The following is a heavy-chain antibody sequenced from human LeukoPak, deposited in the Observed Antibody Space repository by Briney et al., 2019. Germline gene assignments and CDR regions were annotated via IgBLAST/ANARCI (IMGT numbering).Heavy chain of an antibody. CDR1: GFTFSSYA. J-gene: IGHJ4*02. V-gene: IGHV3-30-3*01. D-gene: IGHD3-22*01. CDR3: AREDYYDSSGYPQIDY. Sequence: GRSLRLSCAASGFTFSSYAMHWVRQAPGKGLEWVAVISYDGSNKYYADSVKGQFTISRDNSKNTLYLQMNSLRAEDTAVYYCAREDYYDSSGYPQIDYWGQGTLVTVSS. CDR2: ISYDGSNK.